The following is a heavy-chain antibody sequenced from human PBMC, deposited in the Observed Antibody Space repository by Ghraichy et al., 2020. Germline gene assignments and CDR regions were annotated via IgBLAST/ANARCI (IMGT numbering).Heavy chain of an antibody. D-gene: IGHD6-13*01. Sequence: SETLSLTCTVSGASVSSGSGSYYWAWVRQTPGKGLEWIGTIYNTVSTFYNPSLKGRVTISVDTSKNHFSLKLTSVTATDTAVYYCATSRYSSTWYYLGYWGQGILVTVSS. CDR1: GASVSSGSGSYY. CDR3: ATSRYSSTWYYLGY. J-gene: IGHJ4*02. V-gene: IGHV4-39*02. CDR2: IYNTVST.